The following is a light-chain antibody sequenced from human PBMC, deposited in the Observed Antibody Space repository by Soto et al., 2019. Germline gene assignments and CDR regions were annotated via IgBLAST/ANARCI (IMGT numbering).Light chain of an antibody. CDR3: QQYSTNAPT. CDR1: QSISNW. CDR2: DAS. Sequence: DIPMTQSPSTLSSSVGDRVTLTCRASQSISNWLAWYQQKPGTAPKLLIYDASSLESGVPSRFSGSGSGTEFSLTISGLQPDDFAAYCCQQYSTNAPTFGQGTKVEIK. J-gene: IGKJ1*01. V-gene: IGKV1-5*01.